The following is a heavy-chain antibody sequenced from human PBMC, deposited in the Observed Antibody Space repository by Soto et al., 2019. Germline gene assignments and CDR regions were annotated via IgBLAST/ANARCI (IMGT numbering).Heavy chain of an antibody. CDR3: ARLRYYGSGSYIPNYYYGMDV. D-gene: IGHD3-10*01. J-gene: IGHJ6*02. CDR2: IDPSDSYT. V-gene: IGHV5-10-1*01. Sequence: PGESLKISCKGYGYSFTSYWISWVRQMPGKGLEWMGRIDPSDSYTNYSPSFQGHVTISADKSISTAYLQWSSLKASDTAMYYCARLRYYGSGSYIPNYYYGMDVWGQGTTVTVSS. CDR1: GYSFTSYW.